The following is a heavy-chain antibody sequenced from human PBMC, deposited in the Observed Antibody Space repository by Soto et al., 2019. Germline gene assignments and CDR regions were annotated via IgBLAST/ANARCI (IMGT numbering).Heavy chain of an antibody. CDR2: ITGSGGST. Sequence: EVQLLESGGGLVQPGGSLRLSCAASGFTFSSYAMSWVRQAPGKGLEWVAAITGSGGSTYYADSVKGRFSISRDNSKNTLYLQMNRLSADDTAVYYCAKLIVGATVGGYWGQGTLVTVSS. J-gene: IGHJ4*02. CDR1: GFTFSSYA. D-gene: IGHD1-26*01. V-gene: IGHV3-23*01. CDR3: AKLIVGATVGGY.